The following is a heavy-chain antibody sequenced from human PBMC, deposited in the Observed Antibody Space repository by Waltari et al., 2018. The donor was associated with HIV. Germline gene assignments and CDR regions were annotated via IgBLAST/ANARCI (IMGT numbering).Heavy chain of an antibody. CDR3: ARDLGYGANPPDY. V-gene: IGHV1-46*01. J-gene: IGHJ4*02. CDR1: GYTFTSHS. D-gene: IGHD2-8*01. CDR2: ISPNGDYT. Sequence: QVQLVQSEAEVKKPGASVKISCKASGYTFTSHSIHWVRQAPGQGLEWMGIISPNGDYTRYAQKFQGRVTMTRDTSTSTVYMDLGSPRSEDTAVYYCARDLGYGANPPDYWGQGTLVTVSS.